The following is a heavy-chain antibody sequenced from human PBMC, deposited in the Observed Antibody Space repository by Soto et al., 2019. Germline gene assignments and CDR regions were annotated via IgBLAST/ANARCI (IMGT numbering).Heavy chain of an antibody. V-gene: IGHV4-38-2*02. CDR2: IYHTGNT. Sequence: SETLSLTCDVSGYSISSGYYWAWIRQPPGRGLEWIGSIYHTGNTYYNPSLKSRVAMSVDTFQNHFSLRLSSVRAADTAVYYCARDGAGRDTTLFDYWGQGTMVTVSS. CDR1: GYSISSGYY. J-gene: IGHJ4*02. CDR3: ARDGAGRDTTLFDY. D-gene: IGHD3-10*01.